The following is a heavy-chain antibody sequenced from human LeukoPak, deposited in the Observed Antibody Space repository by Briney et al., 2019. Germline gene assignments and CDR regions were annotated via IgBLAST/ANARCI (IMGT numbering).Heavy chain of an antibody. V-gene: IGHV3-7*03. J-gene: IGHJ4*02. CDR3: ARAPGGIMITFGGVIYLDY. Sequence: GGSLRLSCAASGFTFSSYWMSWVRQAPGKGLEWVANIKQDGSEKYYVDSVKGRFTISRDNAKNSLNLQMNSLRAEDTAVYYCARAPGGIMITFGGVIYLDYWGQGTLVTVSS. D-gene: IGHD3-16*01. CDR1: GFTFSSYW. CDR2: IKQDGSEK.